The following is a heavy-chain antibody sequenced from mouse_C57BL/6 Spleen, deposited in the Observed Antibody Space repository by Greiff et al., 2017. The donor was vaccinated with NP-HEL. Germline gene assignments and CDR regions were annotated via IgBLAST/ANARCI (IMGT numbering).Heavy chain of an antibody. J-gene: IGHJ3*01. D-gene: IGHD1-1*01. CDR1: GYTFTDYY. CDR2: INPNNGGT. CDR3: ARRSSSSFAY. V-gene: IGHV1-26*01. Sequence: EVQLQQSGPELVKPGASVKISCKASGYTFTDYYMNWVKQSHGKSLEWIGDINPNNGGTSYNQKFKGKATLTVDKSSSTAYMELRSLTSEDSAVYYCARRSSSSFAYWGQGTLVTVSA.